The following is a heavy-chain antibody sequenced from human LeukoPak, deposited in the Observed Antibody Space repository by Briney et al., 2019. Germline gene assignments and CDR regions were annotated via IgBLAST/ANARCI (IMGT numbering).Heavy chain of an antibody. J-gene: IGHJ4*02. D-gene: IGHD3-9*01. CDR3: ARRHYEILSGYPS. V-gene: IGHV4-34*12. CDR1: GGSFSGYY. Sequence: SETLSLTCAVYGGSFSGYYWSWIRQPPGKGLEWIGEIIHSGSPNYNPSLKSRVTMSIDTSKNQCSLNLSSVTAADTAVYYCARRHYEILSGYPSWGQGILVTVSS. CDR2: IIHSGSP.